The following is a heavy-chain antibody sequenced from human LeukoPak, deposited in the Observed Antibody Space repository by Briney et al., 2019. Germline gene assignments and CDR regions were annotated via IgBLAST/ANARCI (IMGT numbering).Heavy chain of an antibody. V-gene: IGHV3-23*01. D-gene: IGHD3-22*01. Sequence: GPSLRLACAPSALTLGSSDTSWVSHHPGKGREWASSISGSSAHTIYADSVKGPFTIDKAKTKNTLSVETNSLRAEDTAVYYCAKSLPSCGYSLLVPGVSRDDAFDIWGQGTMVTVSS. CDR1: ALTLGSSD. CDR3: AKSLPSCGYSLLVPGVSRDDAFDI. CDR2: ISGSSAHT. J-gene: IGHJ3*02.